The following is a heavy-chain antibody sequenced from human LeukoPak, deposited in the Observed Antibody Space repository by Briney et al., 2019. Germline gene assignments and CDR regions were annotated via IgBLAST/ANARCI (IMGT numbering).Heavy chain of an antibody. D-gene: IGHD4-17*01. J-gene: IGHJ5*02. CDR2: IKQDGSEK. V-gene: IGHV3-7*01. CDR3: ARDTDGDST. Sequence: GGSLRLSCAASGFTFSSYWVSWVRQAPGKGLEWVANIKQDGSEKYYVDSVKGRFTISRDNAKNSLYLQMNSLRAEDTAVYYCARDTDGDSTWGQGTLVTVSS. CDR1: GFTFSSYW.